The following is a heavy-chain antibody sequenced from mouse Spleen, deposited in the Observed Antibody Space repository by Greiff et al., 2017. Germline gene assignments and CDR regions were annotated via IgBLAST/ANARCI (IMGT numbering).Heavy chain of an antibody. J-gene: IGHJ3*01. Sequence: EVMLVESGGGLVQPGGSLKLSCATSGFTFSDYYMYWVRQTPEKRLEWVAYISNGGGSTYYPDTVKGRFTISRDNAKNTLYLQMSRLKSEDTAMYYCARHSPNWVFAYWGQGTLVTVSA. CDR1: GFTFSDYY. V-gene: IGHV5-12*02. CDR3: ARHSPNWVFAY. CDR2: ISNGGGST. D-gene: IGHD4-1*01.